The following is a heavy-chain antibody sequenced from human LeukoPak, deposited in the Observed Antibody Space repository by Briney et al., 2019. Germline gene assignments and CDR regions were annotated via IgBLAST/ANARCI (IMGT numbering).Heavy chain of an antibody. CDR1: GYTFTSYD. V-gene: IGHV1-8*01. CDR2: MNPNSGNT. J-gene: IGHJ6*02. CDR3: AREGLYCSGGSCYRNYYYYGMDV. Sequence: ASVKVSCKASGYTFTSYDINWVRQATGQGLEWMGWMNPNSGNTGYAQKFQGRVTMTRNTSISTAYMELSSLRSEDTAVYYCAREGLYCSGGSCYRNYYYYGMDVWGQRTTVT. D-gene: IGHD2-15*01.